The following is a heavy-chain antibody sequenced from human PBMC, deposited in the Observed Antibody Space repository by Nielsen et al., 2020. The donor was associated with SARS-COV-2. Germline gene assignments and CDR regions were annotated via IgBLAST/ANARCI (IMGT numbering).Heavy chain of an antibody. V-gene: IGHV3-33*01. CDR2: IWYDGSNK. D-gene: IGHD3-9*01. CDR3: ARGGYYDILTGLGMDV. CDR1: GFTFSSYG. J-gene: IGHJ6*02. Sequence: GESLKISCAASGFTFSSYGMHWVRQAPGKGLEWVAVIWYDGSNKYYADSVKGRFTISRDNSKNTLYLQMNSLRAEDTAVYYCARGGYYDILTGLGMDVWGQGTTVTVSS.